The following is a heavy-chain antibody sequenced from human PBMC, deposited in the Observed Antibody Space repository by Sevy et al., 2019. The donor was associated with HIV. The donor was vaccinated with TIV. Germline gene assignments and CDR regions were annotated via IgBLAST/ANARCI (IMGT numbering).Heavy chain of an antibody. CDR2: ISYDGSNE. J-gene: IGHJ1*01. CDR3: AVIRLSSDVAEYFEN. Sequence: GGSLRLSCAASGFTFSYFSMHWVRQAPGKGLEWVATISYDGSNEHYADSVKGRFTISRDNSKNALYLQMNSLRAEDTAVYSCAVIRLSSDVAEYFENWGQGTLVTVSS. CDR1: GFTFSYFS. D-gene: IGHD1-26*01. V-gene: IGHV3-30-3*01.